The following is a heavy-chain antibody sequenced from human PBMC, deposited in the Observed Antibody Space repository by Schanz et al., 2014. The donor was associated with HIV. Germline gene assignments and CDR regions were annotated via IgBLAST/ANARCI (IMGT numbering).Heavy chain of an antibody. Sequence: QIQLVQSGAEVKKPGGSVMLSCKASGYTFTNYGISWVRQAPGQGLEWMGWIKPNSGGTKYAQKFLGRVTLTRDTSISTAYMELTRLRSDDTAVYYCAKSRFQLHWFDSWGQGTLVTVSS. CDR1: GYTFTNYG. D-gene: IGHD2-2*01. CDR3: AKSRFQLHWFDS. J-gene: IGHJ5*01. V-gene: IGHV1-2*02. CDR2: IKPNSGGT.